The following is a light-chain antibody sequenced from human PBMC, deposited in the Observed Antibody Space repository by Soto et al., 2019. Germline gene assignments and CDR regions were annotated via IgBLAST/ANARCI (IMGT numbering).Light chain of an antibody. J-gene: IGKJ1*01. CDR3: QHYDSSLRT. CDR2: GAS. Sequence: EIVLTQSPGTLSLSPGARATLSCRASQTISSSHLAWYQQKPGQAPRLLSYGASSRATDIPDRFSGSGSGAEFTLTISRLQPEDFEVYYCQHYDSSLRTFGPGTKVDIK. V-gene: IGKV3-20*01. CDR1: QTISSSH.